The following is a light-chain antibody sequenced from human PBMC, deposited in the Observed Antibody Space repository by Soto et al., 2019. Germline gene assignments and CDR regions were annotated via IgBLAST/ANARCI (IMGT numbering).Light chain of an antibody. CDR3: QQRSNWPPR. V-gene: IGKV3-11*01. CDR2: DAS. CDR1: QSVSSY. Sequence: EIVLTQSPATLSLSPEERATLSCRASQSVSSYLAWYQQKPGQAPRLLIYDASNRATGIPARFSGSGSGTDFTLTISSLEPEDFAVYYCQQRSNWPPRFGGGTKVEIK. J-gene: IGKJ4*01.